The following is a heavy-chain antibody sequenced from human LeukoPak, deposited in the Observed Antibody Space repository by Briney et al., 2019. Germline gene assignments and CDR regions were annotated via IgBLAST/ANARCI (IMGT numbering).Heavy chain of an antibody. CDR2: IYTSGST. D-gene: IGHD3-16*01. CDR3: ATRGVWGALRNAFDI. Sequence: SETLSLTCTVSGGSISSGSYYWSWIRQPAGKGLEWIGRIYTSGSTNYNPSLKSRVTISVDTSKNQFSLKLSSVTAADTAVYYCATRGVWGALRNAFDIWGQGTMVTVSS. V-gene: IGHV4-61*02. J-gene: IGHJ3*02. CDR1: GGSISSGSYY.